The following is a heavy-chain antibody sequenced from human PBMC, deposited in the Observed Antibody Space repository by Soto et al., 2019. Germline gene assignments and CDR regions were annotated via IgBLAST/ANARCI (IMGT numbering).Heavy chain of an antibody. J-gene: IGHJ5*02. CDR1: GDSISTSGYY. CDR2: IYYRGST. Sequence: QVQLQESGPGLVKPSQTLTLTCTVSGDSISTSGYYWSWIRQLPGKGLEWIGYIYYRGSTYYNPSLKSRVSMSEDTSKNHFSLKLRSVTAADTAVYYCARQLGHCINGICPENGFDPWGQGTLVTVSS. V-gene: IGHV4-31*03. D-gene: IGHD2-8*01. CDR3: ARQLGHCINGICPENGFDP.